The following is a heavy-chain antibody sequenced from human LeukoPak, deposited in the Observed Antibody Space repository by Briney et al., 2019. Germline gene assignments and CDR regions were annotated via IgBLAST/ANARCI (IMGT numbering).Heavy chain of an antibody. Sequence: SETLSLTCTVSGGSISSYYWSWIRQPPGKGLEWIGYIYYSGSTNYNPSLKSRVTISVDTSKNQFSLKLSSVTAADTAVHYCARASGNYGDYAREYDYWGQGTLVTVSS. D-gene: IGHD4-17*01. J-gene: IGHJ4*02. CDR3: ARASGNYGDYAREYDY. V-gene: IGHV4-59*01. CDR2: IYYSGST. CDR1: GGSISSYY.